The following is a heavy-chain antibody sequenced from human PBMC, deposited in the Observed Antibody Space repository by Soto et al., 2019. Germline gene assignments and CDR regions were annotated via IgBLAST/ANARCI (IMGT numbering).Heavy chain of an antibody. CDR2: TRSKANSYTT. V-gene: IGHV3-72*01. CDR3: ARVASAYYFDY. CDR1: GFTFSDHY. Sequence: EVPLVESGGGLVQPGGSLRLSCAASGFTFSDHYMDWVRQAPGKGLEWVGRTRSKANSYTTEYAASVKGRFTISRDDSKNSLYLQMNSLKTEDTAIYYCARVASAYYFDYWGQGTLVTVSS. J-gene: IGHJ4*02.